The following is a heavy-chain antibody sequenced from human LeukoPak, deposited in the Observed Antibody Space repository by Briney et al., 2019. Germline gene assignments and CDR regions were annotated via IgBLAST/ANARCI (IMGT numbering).Heavy chain of an antibody. V-gene: IGHV3-23*01. Sequence: GSLRLSCAASGFTFSSYAMSWVRQAPGKELEWVSAISCSGGSTYYADSVKGRYTISRDNSKNTLYLQMNNLRAEDTAVYYCAKGGYDSHFDYWGQGTLVTVSS. J-gene: IGHJ4*02. CDR2: ISCSGGST. CDR3: AKGGYDSHFDY. D-gene: IGHD5-12*01. CDR1: GFTFSSYA.